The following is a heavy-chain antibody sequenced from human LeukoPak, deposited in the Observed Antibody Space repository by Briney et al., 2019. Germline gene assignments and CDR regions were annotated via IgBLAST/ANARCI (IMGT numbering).Heavy chain of an antibody. CDR1: GGSISSSNW. CDR3: ARGDRATYYDFWSGYWTDNWFDP. V-gene: IGHV4-4*02. D-gene: IGHD3-3*01. CDR2: IYHSGST. Sequence: SETLSLTCAVSGGSISSSNWWSWVRQPPGKGLEWIGEIYHSGSTNYNPSLKSRVTISVDTSKNQFSLKLSSVTAADTAVYYCARGDRATYYDFWSGYWTDNWFDPWGQGTLVTVSS. J-gene: IGHJ5*02.